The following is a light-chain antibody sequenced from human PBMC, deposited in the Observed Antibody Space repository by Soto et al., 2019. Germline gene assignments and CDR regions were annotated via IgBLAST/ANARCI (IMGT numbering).Light chain of an antibody. J-gene: IGKJ5*01. CDR1: QDISVY. CDR2: RAS. V-gene: IGKV1-27*01. CDR3: QYFNTPPLS. Sequence: DIQMTQSPSSLSASVGDRVTITCRASQDISVYLAWYQQKPGKVPKLLIYRASTLQSGVPSRFSGSGSGTDFTLTISSLQPEDVATYYCQYFNTPPLSFGQGTRLEIK.